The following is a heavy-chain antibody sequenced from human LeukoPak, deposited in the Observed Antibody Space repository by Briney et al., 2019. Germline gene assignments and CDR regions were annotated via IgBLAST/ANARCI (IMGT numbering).Heavy chain of an antibody. CDR3: ARAKGPGYYDPYYYYGMDV. CDR1: GGSISSGGYY. CDR2: IYYSGST. D-gene: IGHD3-22*01. J-gene: IGHJ6*02. V-gene: IGHV4-31*03. Sequence: SETLSLTCTVSGGSISSGGYYWSWIRQHPGKGLEWIGYIYYSGSTYYNPSLKSRVTISVDTSKNQFSLRLSSVTAADTAVYYCARAKGPGYYDPYYYYGMDVWGQGTTVTVSS.